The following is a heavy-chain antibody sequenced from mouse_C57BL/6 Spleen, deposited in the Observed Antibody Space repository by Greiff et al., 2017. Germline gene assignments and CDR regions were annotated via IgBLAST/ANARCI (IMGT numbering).Heavy chain of an antibody. CDR2: ISYDGSN. CDR3: ARDLPGSSYEGDY. D-gene: IGHD1-1*01. Sequence: EVHLVESGPGLVKPSQSLSLTCSVTGYSITSGYYWNWIRQFPGNKLEWMGYISYDGSNNYNPSLKNRISITRDTSKNQFFLKLNSVTTEDTATYYCARDLPGSSYEGDYWGQGTTLTVSS. CDR1: GYSITSGYY. V-gene: IGHV3-6*01. J-gene: IGHJ2*01.